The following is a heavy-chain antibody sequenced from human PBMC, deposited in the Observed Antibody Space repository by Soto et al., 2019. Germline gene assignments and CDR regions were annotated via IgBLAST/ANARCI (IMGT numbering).Heavy chain of an antibody. CDR1: GFTFSDYY. CDR3: ARGMIVVVGSFDY. Sequence: QVQLLESEGGLVKPGGSLRLSCAASGFTFSDYYMSWISQAPGKGLEWVSYISSSSSYTNYADSVKGRFTISRDNAKNSLYLQMNSLRAEDTAVYYCARGMIVVVGSFDYWGQGTLVTVSS. D-gene: IGHD3-22*01. J-gene: IGHJ4*02. V-gene: IGHV3-11*05. CDR2: ISSSSSYT.